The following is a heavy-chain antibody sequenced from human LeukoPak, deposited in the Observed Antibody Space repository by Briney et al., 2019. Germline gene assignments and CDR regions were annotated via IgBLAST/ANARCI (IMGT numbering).Heavy chain of an antibody. CDR1: GYTFTGYY. J-gene: IGHJ4*02. CDR3: ARDPPRVVVPAAIPSDY. Sequence: ASVKVSCKASGYTFTGYYMHWVRQAPGQGLEWMGWINPNSGGTNYAQKFQGRVIMTRDTSISTAYMELSRLRSDDTAVYYCARDPPRVVVPAAIPSDYWGQGTLVTVSS. CDR2: INPNSGGT. D-gene: IGHD2-2*02. V-gene: IGHV1-2*02.